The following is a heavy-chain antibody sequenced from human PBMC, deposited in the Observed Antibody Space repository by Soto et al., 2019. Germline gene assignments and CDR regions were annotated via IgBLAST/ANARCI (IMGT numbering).Heavy chain of an antibody. D-gene: IGHD2-2*01. J-gene: IGHJ4*02. CDR3: AKAGEEPAHMNMYFDC. CDR2: LDGSGDRT. Sequence: QPGGSLRLSCAASGFSFTIYRMSWVRQAPGKGLEWVSTLDGSGDRTYYADSVKGRSTISRDNSKNMLYLQMNSLRAEDTAVYFCAKAGEEPAHMNMYFDCWGQGTQVTVSS. V-gene: IGHV3-23*01. CDR1: GFSFTIYR.